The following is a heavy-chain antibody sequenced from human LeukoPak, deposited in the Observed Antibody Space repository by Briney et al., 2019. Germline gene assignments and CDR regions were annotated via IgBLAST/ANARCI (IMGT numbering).Heavy chain of an antibody. D-gene: IGHD3-3*01. V-gene: IGHV1-69*13. Sequence: ASVKVSCKASGGTFSSYAISWVRQAPGQGLEWMGGIIPIFGTANYAQKFQGRVTITADESTSTAYMELSSLRSEDTAVYYCARGALRFSDAFDIWGQGTMVTVSS. CDR1: GGTFSSYA. CDR2: IIPIFGTA. CDR3: ARGALRFSDAFDI. J-gene: IGHJ3*02.